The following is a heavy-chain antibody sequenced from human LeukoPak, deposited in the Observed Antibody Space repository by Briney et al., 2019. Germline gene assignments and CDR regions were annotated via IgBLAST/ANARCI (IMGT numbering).Heavy chain of an antibody. V-gene: IGHV4-59*08. Sequence: PSETLSLTCTVSGGSISSYYWSWIRQPPGKGLEWIGYIYYSGSTNYNPSLKSRVTISVDTSKNQFSLKLSSVTAADTAVYYCARCVAAPQVNWFDPWGQGTLVTVSS. CDR3: ARCVAAPQVNWFDP. J-gene: IGHJ5*02. D-gene: IGHD2-15*01. CDR1: GGSISSYY. CDR2: IYYSGST.